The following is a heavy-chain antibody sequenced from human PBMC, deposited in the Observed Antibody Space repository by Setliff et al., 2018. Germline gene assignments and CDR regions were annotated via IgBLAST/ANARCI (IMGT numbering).Heavy chain of an antibody. V-gene: IGHV2-5*01. CDR2: IYWNGDY. D-gene: IGHD2-21*01. J-gene: IGHJ4*02. CDR1: GFSLTTSGVG. CDR3: AHIAGGGNSPRHDY. Sequence: SGPTLVNPTETLTLTCTFSGFSLTTSGVGVGWIRQPPGKALEWLALIYWNGDYRYSPSLKSRLTITKDTSKNQVVLTMTNMDPVDTATYYCAHIAGGGNSPRHDYWGQGTLVTVSS.